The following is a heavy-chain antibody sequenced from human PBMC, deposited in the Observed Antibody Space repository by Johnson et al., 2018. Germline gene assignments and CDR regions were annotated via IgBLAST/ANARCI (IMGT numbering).Heavy chain of an antibody. V-gene: IGHV3-48*01. CDR1: GFTFSTYS. CDR2: ISSSSSSI. J-gene: IGHJ6*04. CDR3: ARDRYETSGYPLLWDV. Sequence: EVQLLESGGGLVQPGGSLRLSCAASGFTFSTYSMNWVRQAPGKGLEWVSYISSSSSSIDYADSVKGRFTLTRDNAKNSLYLQMNSLRAEDTAVYFCARDRYETSGYPLLWDVGGKGTTVTVSS. D-gene: IGHD3-22*01.